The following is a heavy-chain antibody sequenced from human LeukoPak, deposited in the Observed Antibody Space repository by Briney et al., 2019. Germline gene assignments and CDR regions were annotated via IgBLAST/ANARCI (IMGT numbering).Heavy chain of an antibody. D-gene: IGHD3-10*01. CDR3: AKDNGRILWFGELFPIDYGMDV. J-gene: IGHJ6*02. CDR2: ISYDGSNK. CDR1: GFTFSSYG. Sequence: GGSLRLSCAASGFTFSSYGMHWVRQAPGKGLEWVAVISYDGSNKYYADSVKGRFTISRDNSKNTLYLQMNSLRAEDTAVYYCAKDNGRILWFGELFPIDYGMDVWGQGTTVTVSS. V-gene: IGHV3-30*18.